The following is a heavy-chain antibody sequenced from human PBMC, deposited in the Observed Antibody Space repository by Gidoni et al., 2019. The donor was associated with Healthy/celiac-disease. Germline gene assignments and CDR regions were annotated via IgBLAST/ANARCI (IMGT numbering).Heavy chain of an antibody. CDR1: GCALSTSGVG. Sequence: CTFSGCALSTSGVGVGWIRQPPGKALEWLALIYWNDDKRYSPSLKSRLTITKDTSKNQVVLTMTNMDPVDTATYYCAHSGVPGRWFDPWGQGTLVTVSS. CDR3: AHSGVPGRWFDP. D-gene: IGHD3-10*01. V-gene: IGHV2-5*01. J-gene: IGHJ5*02. CDR2: IYWNDDK.